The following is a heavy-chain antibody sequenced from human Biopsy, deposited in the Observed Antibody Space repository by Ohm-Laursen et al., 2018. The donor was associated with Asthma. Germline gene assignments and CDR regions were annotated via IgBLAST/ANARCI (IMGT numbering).Heavy chain of an antibody. CDR3: VRGSSSWHHGPFHYYYGLDV. CDR1: SGSGGYMRSGNYY. V-gene: IGHV4-39*01. D-gene: IGHD6-13*01. CDR2: IYYSGTT. J-gene: IGHJ6*02. Sequence: GTLSLTCSLSSGSGGYMRSGNYYWGWIRQPPGKGLGWIGSIYYSGTTYYNPSLESRATVSADTSKNQFSLKLTSVTAADTAVYYCVRGSSSWHHGPFHYYYGLDVWGQGTTATVSS.